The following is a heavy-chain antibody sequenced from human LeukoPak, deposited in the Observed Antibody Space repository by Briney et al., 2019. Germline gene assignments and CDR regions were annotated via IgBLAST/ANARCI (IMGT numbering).Heavy chain of an antibody. CDR1: GGSISSYY. Sequence: PSETLSLTCTVSGGSISSYYWSWIRQPPGKGLEWIGYIYYSGSTNYNPSLKSRVTISVDTSKNQFSLKLGSVTAADTAVYYCARVETGVGPDYWGQGTLVTVSS. CDR2: IYYSGST. J-gene: IGHJ4*02. V-gene: IGHV4-59*12. D-gene: IGHD1-26*01. CDR3: ARVETGVGPDY.